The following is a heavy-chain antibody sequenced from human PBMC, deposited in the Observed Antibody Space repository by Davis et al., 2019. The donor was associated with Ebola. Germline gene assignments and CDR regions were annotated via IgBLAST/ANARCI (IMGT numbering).Heavy chain of an antibody. V-gene: IGHV3-7*03. CDR1: GFNFGTYW. Sequence: GESLKISCAASGFNFGTYWMSWVRQAPGKGLEWVANIKQDGGHKYYVDSVKGRFSISRDNAKNSLYLQMNSLRAEDTAVYYCAKRGVWDTGNYYPFDSWGQGTLVTVSS. CDR3: AKRGVWDTGNYYPFDS. D-gene: IGHD1-26*01. CDR2: IKQDGGHK. J-gene: IGHJ4*02.